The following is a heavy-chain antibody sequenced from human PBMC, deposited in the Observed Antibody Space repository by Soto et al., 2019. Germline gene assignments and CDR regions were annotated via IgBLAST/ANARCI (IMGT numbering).Heavy chain of an antibody. CDR2: IIPIFGTA. V-gene: IGHV1-69*01. D-gene: IGHD2-2*01. CDR1: GGTFSSYA. Sequence: QVQLVQSGAEVKKPGSSVKVSCKASGGTFSSYAISWVRQAPGQGLEWMGGIIPIFGTANYAQKFQGRVTITADESTSTAYMELSSLRSEDTAVYYCARDCSSTSCHSQNYYYYYGMDVWGQGTTVTVSS. J-gene: IGHJ6*02. CDR3: ARDCSSTSCHSQNYYYYYGMDV.